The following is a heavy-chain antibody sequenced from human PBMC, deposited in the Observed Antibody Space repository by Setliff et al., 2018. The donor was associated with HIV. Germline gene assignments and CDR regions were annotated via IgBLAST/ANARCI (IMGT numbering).Heavy chain of an antibody. Sequence: GGSLRLSCAASGFTFSSYSMHWVRQAPGKGREWVSSISSSSYIYYADSVKGRFTSSRDNAKISLFLQMNSLRAEDTAVYYCARESKGAMALEIFDYWGQGTLVTVSS. CDR1: GFTFSSYS. CDR2: ISSSSYI. J-gene: IGHJ4*02. CDR3: ARESKGAMALEIFDY. V-gene: IGHV3-21*01. D-gene: IGHD1-26*01.